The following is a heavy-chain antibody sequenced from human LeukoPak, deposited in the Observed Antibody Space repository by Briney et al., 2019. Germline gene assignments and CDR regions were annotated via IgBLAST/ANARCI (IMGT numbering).Heavy chain of an antibody. CDR1: GGSVSSGDYY. V-gene: IGHV4-61*08. CDR2: IYYSGST. J-gene: IGHJ4*02. Sequence: SETLSLTCTVSGGSVSSGDYYWSWIRQPPGKGLEWIGYIYYSGSTNYNPSLKSRVTMSLDTSKNQFSLKLRSVTAADTAVFYCARELGGIDIRPKSGTFDYWGQGTLVIVSS. D-gene: IGHD1-1*01. CDR3: ARELGGIDIRPKSGTFDY.